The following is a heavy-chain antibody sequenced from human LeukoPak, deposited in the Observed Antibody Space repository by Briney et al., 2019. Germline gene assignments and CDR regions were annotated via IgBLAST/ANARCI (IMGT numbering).Heavy chain of an antibody. Sequence: SQTLSLTCTVSGGSISSGGYYWSWIRQHPGKGLEAIGYIYYSGSTYYNPSLMSRVTIAVDTSKNQFSLKLSSVTAADTAVYYCARVRNIAVAGTDLLDYFDYWGQGTLVTVSS. V-gene: IGHV4-31*03. J-gene: IGHJ4*02. D-gene: IGHD6-19*01. CDR3: ARVRNIAVAGTDLLDYFDY. CDR2: IYYSGST. CDR1: GGSISSGGYY.